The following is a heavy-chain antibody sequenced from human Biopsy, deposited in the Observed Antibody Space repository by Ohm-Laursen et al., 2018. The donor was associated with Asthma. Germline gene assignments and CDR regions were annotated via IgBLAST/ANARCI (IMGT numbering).Heavy chain of an antibody. CDR3: ARASVAASSNWFDP. V-gene: IGHV4-30-4*01. Sequence: SQTLSLTCTVSGASIKTDDHYWSWLRQPPGKGLEWFGFIHYSGSTSYNPSLKDGVTISVDTSKNQFSLKLSSVTAADTAVYYCARASVAASSNWFDPRGQGTLVTVSS. CDR2: IHYSGST. D-gene: IGHD6-19*01. J-gene: IGHJ5*02. CDR1: GASIKTDDHY.